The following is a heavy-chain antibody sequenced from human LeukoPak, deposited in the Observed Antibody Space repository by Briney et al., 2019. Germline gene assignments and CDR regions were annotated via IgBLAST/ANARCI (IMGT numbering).Heavy chain of an antibody. CDR3: TRGAGWLIDY. CDR2: IYYSGST. CDR1: GDSISIESYY. D-gene: IGHD3-16*01. Sequence: PSETLSLTCTVSGDSISIESYYWGWIRQPPGKELEWLASIYYSGSTHYNPSLKSRVTISADTSKNQFSLKLNSLTTADTAVYYCTRGAGWLIDYWGQGILVTVSS. V-gene: IGHV4-39*07. J-gene: IGHJ4*02.